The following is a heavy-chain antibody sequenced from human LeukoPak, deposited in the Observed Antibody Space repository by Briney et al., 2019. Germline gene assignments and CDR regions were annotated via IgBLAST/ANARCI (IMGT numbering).Heavy chain of an antibody. Sequence: GGSLRLSCAASGFTFRNYAMNWVRQAPGKGLEWVTTIIGGGDTTYYADSVKGGFTISRDDSRSTLYLKMNSLRAEDTAKYYCAKCEAGVATICGGLYYWGQGTLVTVSS. J-gene: IGHJ4*02. CDR1: GFTFRNYA. D-gene: IGHD5-12*01. CDR2: IIGGGDTT. CDR3: AKCEAGVATICGGLYY. V-gene: IGHV3-23*01.